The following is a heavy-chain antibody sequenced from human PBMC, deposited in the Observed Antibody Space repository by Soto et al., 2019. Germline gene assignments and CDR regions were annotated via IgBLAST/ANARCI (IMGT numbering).Heavy chain of an antibody. CDR1: GGTFSSYA. D-gene: IGHD6-19*01. CDR3: ASSIAVAGNYYYYGMDV. CDR2: IIPIFGTA. V-gene: IGHV1-69*13. J-gene: IGHJ6*02. Sequence: ASVTVSCKASGGTFSSYAIGWVRQAPGQGLEWMGGIIPIFGTANYAQKFQGRVTITADESTSTAYMELSSLRSEDTAVYYCASSIAVAGNYYYYGMDVWGQGTTVTVSS.